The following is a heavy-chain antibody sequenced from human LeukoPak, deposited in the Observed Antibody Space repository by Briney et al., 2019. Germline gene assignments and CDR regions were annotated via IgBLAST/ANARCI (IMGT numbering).Heavy chain of an antibody. Sequence: SETLSLTCAVSGDSFSSHYWTWIRQSPGTGLEWIGYISHIGRTNYNPSLKSRVTISIDTSKNQFSLKLRSVTAADTAVYYCARDLVTVTKGFDIWGQGTMVSVSP. CDR2: ISHIGRT. CDR1: GDSFSSHY. CDR3: ARDLVTVTKGFDI. V-gene: IGHV4-59*11. J-gene: IGHJ3*02. D-gene: IGHD4-17*01.